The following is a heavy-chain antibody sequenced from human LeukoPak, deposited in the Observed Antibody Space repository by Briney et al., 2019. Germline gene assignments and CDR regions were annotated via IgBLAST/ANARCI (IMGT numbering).Heavy chain of an antibody. Sequence: SEILSLTCNVSGGSLTTHYWSWVRQSPDKGLEWIGQIYHTGSTHYNPSLRSRFTISVDTSKNMLFLTLRSVTAADTAVYYCAREGRWGLKYYFDSWGPGTRVIVSS. CDR2: IYHTGST. V-gene: IGHV4-59*11. CDR3: AREGRWGLKYYFDS. J-gene: IGHJ4*02. CDR1: GGSLTTHY. D-gene: IGHD4-23*01.